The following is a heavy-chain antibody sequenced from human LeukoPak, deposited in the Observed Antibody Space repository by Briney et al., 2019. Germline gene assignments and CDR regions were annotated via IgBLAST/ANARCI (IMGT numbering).Heavy chain of an antibody. J-gene: IGHJ4*02. Sequence: GRSLRLSCAASGFMFDDYTMHWVRQAPGKGLEWVSGISSSSSYIYYADSVKGRFTTSRDNAKNSLYLQMNSLRAEDTAVYYCASPRGYGYYFDYWGQGTLVTVSS. CDR2: ISSSSSYI. CDR3: ASPRGYGYYFDY. CDR1: GFMFDDYT. V-gene: IGHV3-21*01. D-gene: IGHD5-12*01.